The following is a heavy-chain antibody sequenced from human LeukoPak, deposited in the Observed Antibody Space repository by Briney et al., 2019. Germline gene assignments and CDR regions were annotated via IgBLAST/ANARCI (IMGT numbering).Heavy chain of an antibody. J-gene: IGHJ4*02. CDR1: GFTFSGYS. Sequence: GGSLRLSCAASGFTFSGYSMNWVRQAPGKGLEWVSSISSSSSYIYYADSVKGRFTISRDNAKNSLYLQMNSLRAEDTAVYYCARLAAAGTFDYWGQGTLVTVSS. CDR2: ISSSSSYI. V-gene: IGHV3-21*01. CDR3: ARLAAAGTFDY. D-gene: IGHD6-13*01.